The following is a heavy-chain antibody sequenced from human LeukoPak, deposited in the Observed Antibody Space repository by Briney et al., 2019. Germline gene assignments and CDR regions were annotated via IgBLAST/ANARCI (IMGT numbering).Heavy chain of an antibody. J-gene: IGHJ6*03. V-gene: IGHV3-30*18. CDR1: GFTFSSYG. D-gene: IGHD3-10*01. CDR2: ISYDGSNK. CDR3: AKERWGGSGRYYYYYMDV. Sequence: PGGSLRLSCAASGFTFSSYGMHWGRQAPGKGLEWEAVISYDGSNKYYADSVKGRFTISRDNSKNTLYLQMNSLRAEDTAVYYCAKERWGGSGRYYYYYMDVWGKGTTVTVSS.